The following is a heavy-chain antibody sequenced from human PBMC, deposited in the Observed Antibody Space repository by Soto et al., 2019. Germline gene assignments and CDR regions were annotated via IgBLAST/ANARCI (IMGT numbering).Heavy chain of an antibody. J-gene: IGHJ6*02. CDR2: ISDSGESI. CDR3: ARDRHGSDWYTYYFYTLAV. D-gene: IGHD6-13*01. Sequence: GGSTRLSCAACVFLFSDYAMTWVRQAPGKGLEWVSGISDSGESIYYADSVEGRFTISRDNSKNTLYLQMNSLRGEDTAVYYCARDRHGSDWYTYYFYTLAVWGQGTTVTVSS. CDR1: VFLFSDYA. V-gene: IGHV3-23*01.